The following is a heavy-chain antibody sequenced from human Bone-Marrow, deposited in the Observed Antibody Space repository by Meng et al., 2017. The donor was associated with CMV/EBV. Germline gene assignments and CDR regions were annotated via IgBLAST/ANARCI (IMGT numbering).Heavy chain of an antibody. CDR3: ARDPKLSNSGREYRMFDY. V-gene: IGHV3-30*04. Sequence: GESLKISCAASGFTFRSYAMHWVRQAPGKGLEWVAVISYDGSNKNYADSVKGRFTISRDNSKNTLYLQMNSLRAEDTAVYYCARDPKLSNSGREYRMFDYWGQGTLVTVSS. J-gene: IGHJ4*02. D-gene: IGHD1-26*01. CDR1: GFTFRSYA. CDR2: ISYDGSNK.